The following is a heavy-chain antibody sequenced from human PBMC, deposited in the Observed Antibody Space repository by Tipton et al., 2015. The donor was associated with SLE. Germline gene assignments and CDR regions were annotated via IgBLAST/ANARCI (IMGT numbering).Heavy chain of an antibody. CDR1: GFTFRSSS. CDR3: AGELLDYFDY. J-gene: IGHJ4*02. Sequence: RSLRLSCVASGFTFRSSSMAWVRQAPGKGLEWVAVISYDGSNKFYADSVKGRFTISRDNSKNTLYLQMNSLRAEDTAVYSCAGELLDYFDYWGQGTLVTVSS. V-gene: IGHV3-30*04. D-gene: IGHD1-26*01. CDR2: ISYDGSNK.